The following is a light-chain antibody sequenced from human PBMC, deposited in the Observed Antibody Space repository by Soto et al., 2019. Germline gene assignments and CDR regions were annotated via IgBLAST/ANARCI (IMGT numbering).Light chain of an antibody. J-gene: IGLJ2*01. CDR2: DVT. Sequence: QSALTQPASVSGSPGQSITFSCTGTSSDVGGYSYVSWYQQHPGKAPKLLIFDVTNRPSGVSNRFSGSKSGYTASLTISGLQAEDEADYYCSSYTSSSTLVVFGGGTKLTVL. V-gene: IGLV2-14*03. CDR3: SSYTSSSTLVV. CDR1: SSDVGGYSY.